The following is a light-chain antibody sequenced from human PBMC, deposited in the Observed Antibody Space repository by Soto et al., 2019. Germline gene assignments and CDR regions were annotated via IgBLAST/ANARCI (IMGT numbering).Light chain of an antibody. Sequence: QSALTQPASVSGSPGQSITISCTGTSSDVGGYDYVSWYQLHPGKAPKLMVFEVSNRPSGVSYRFSGSKSGNTASLTISGLQAEDEADYFCSSYAGSNNWVFGGGTKVTVL. CDR1: SSDVGGYDY. J-gene: IGLJ3*02. CDR3: SSYAGSNNWV. CDR2: EVS. V-gene: IGLV2-14*01.